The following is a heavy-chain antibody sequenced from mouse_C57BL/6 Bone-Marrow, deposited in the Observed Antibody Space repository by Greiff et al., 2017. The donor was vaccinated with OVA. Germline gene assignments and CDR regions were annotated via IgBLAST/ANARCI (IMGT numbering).Heavy chain of an antibody. Sequence: EVKLMESGAGLVKPGGSLKLSCAASGFTLSSYDMSWVRQTPEKRLEWVAYISSGGDYIYNAATVKGRFTISRDNARNTLYLQMSILMSEDTAMYYCTRATYSIYYFAYWGQGTTLTVSS. CDR3: TRATYSIYYFAY. J-gene: IGHJ2*01. CDR2: ISSGGDYI. CDR1: GFTLSSYD. D-gene: IGHD2-5*01. V-gene: IGHV5-9-1*02.